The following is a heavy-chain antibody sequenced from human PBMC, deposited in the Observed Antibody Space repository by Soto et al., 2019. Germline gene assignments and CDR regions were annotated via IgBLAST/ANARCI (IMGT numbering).Heavy chain of an antibody. J-gene: IGHJ5*02. CDR3: TRTGLTSSNWFPWFDP. Sequence: GGSLRLSCAASGFNFSVSGVHWVRQVSGKGLEWVGRIRSKSNNYATVYAASVKGRFTISRDDSKNTAYLQMNSLKNEDTAVYYCTRTGLTSSNWFPWFDPWGQGALVTVSS. D-gene: IGHD6-13*01. CDR1: GFNFSVSG. V-gene: IGHV3-73*01. CDR2: IRSKSNNYAT.